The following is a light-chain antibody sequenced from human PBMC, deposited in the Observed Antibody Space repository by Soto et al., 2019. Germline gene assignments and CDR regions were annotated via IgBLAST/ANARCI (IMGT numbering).Light chain of an antibody. Sequence: EIVMTQSPATLSVSPGERATLSCRASQSVSSNLAWYQQKPGHAPRLLIYGASTRATGIPARFSGSGSGTEFTLTISSLQSEDFAVYYCQQYNKWPPTFGQGTKLEIK. CDR3: QQYNKWPPT. CDR2: GAS. CDR1: QSVSSN. V-gene: IGKV3-15*01. J-gene: IGKJ2*01.